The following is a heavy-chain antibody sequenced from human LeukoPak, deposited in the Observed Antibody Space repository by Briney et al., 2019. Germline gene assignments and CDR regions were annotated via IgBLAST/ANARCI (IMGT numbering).Heavy chain of an antibody. Sequence: ASETLSLTCTVSGGSISSSSYSWGWIRQPPGKGLEWIGSIYYSGSTYYNPSLKSRVTISVDTSKNQFSLKLSSVTAADTAVYYCARQDFWSRNWFDPWGQGTLVTVSS. D-gene: IGHD3-3*01. V-gene: IGHV4-39*01. CDR3: ARQDFWSRNWFDP. CDR1: GGSISSSSYS. CDR2: IYYSGST. J-gene: IGHJ5*02.